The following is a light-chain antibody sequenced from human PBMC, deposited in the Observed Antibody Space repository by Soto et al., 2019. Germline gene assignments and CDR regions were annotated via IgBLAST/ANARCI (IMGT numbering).Light chain of an antibody. CDR3: CSSAGGFTWV. CDR1: SSDV. V-gene: IGLV2-11*01. Sequence: QSVLTQPRSVSGSPGQSVTISCTGTSSDVVSWYQQRPGKAHKLIIFYVSQRPSGVPDRFSASKSGNTASLTISGLQAEDQADYYCCSSAGGFTWVFGGGTKVTVL. J-gene: IGLJ3*02. CDR2: YVS.